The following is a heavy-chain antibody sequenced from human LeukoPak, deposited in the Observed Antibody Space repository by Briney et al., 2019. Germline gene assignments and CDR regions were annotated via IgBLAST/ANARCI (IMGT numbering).Heavy chain of an antibody. J-gene: IGHJ3*02. V-gene: IGHV3-74*01. CDR1: GFTFSSYW. CDR3: ARVTLEYYGSGSYRSAFDI. CDR2: INSDGSST. Sequence: PGGPLRLSCAASGFTFSSYWMHWVRQAPGKGLVWVSRINSDGSSTSYADSVKGRFTISRDNAKNTLYLQMNSLRAEDTAVYYCARVTLEYYGSGSYRSAFDIWGQGTMVTVSS. D-gene: IGHD3-10*01.